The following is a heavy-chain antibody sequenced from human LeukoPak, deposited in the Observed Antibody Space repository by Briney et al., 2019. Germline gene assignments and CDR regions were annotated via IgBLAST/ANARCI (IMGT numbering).Heavy chain of an antibody. CDR2: IYSSGNT. D-gene: IGHD6-6*01. CDR1: GDSVTTNLYY. CDR3: AGRTIAGRAPYWFDP. V-gene: IGHV4-39*02. J-gene: IGHJ5*02. Sequence: SETLSLTCTVSGDSVTTNLYYWAWLRQPPGKGLEWIGNIYSSGNTYFNPSLKGRVNISVDTSNNHFSLNLRSVTAADTAVYYCAGRTIAGRAPYWFDPWGQGTLATVSS.